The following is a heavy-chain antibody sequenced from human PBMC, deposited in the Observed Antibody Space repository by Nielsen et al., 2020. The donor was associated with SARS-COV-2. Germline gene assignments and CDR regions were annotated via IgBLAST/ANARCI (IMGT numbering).Heavy chain of an antibody. D-gene: IGHD5/OR15-5a*01. CDR1: GYTFDNYA. CDR3: ARVEQLYDYFDY. J-gene: IGHJ4*02. Sequence: ASVKVSCKASGYTFDNYAINWVRQAPGQGLEWMGWISAYNGNTNYAQKLQGRVTMTTDTSTSTAYMELRSLRSDDTAVYYCARVEQLYDYFDYWGQGTLVTVSS. V-gene: IGHV1-18*01. CDR2: ISAYNGNT.